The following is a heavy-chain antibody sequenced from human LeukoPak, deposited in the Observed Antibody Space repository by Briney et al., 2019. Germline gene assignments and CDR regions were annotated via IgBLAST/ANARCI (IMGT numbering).Heavy chain of an antibody. CDR3: AKDSSGWNDFDY. D-gene: IGHD6-19*01. V-gene: IGHV3-30*02. Sequence: GGSLRLSCAASGFTFSYYGIHWVRQAPGKGLDWVAFIRSDGSNKYYADSVKGRFTISRDNSKNTLYLQMNSLRAEDTAVYYCAKDSSGWNDFDYWGQGTLVTVSS. J-gene: IGHJ4*02. CDR2: IRSDGSNK. CDR1: GFTFSYYG.